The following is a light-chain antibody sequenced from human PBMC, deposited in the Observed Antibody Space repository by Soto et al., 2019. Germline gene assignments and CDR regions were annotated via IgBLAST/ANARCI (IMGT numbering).Light chain of an antibody. Sequence: QSALTQPASVSGSPGQSITISSTGTNSDIGSYNLVSWYQQHPGRAPKLMIYEGSKRPSGVSNRFSGSKSGNTASLTISGLQAEDEADYYCCSYAGNSTWVFGGGTKLTV. V-gene: IGLV2-23*01. J-gene: IGLJ3*02. CDR2: EGS. CDR1: NSDIGSYNL. CDR3: CSYAGNSTWV.